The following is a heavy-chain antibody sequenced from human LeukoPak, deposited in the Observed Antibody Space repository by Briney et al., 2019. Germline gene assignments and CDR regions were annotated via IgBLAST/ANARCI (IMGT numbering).Heavy chain of an antibody. CDR3: AKDYDFWSGSPPLDY. J-gene: IGHJ4*02. V-gene: IGHV3-23*01. D-gene: IGHD3-3*01. Sequence: GGSLRLSCAASGFTFSSYAMSWVRQAPGEGLEWVSAISGSGGSTYYADSVKGRFTISRDNSKNTLYLQMNSLRAEDTAVYYCAKDYDFWSGSPPLDYWGQGTLVTVSS. CDR1: GFTFSSYA. CDR2: ISGSGGST.